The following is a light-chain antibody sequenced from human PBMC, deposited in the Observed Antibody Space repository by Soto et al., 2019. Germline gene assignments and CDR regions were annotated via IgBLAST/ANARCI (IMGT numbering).Light chain of an antibody. CDR2: EDN. CDR3: QSYDSSIPVV. V-gene: IGLV6-57*04. Sequence: NFLLTQPHSVSESPGKTVTISCTRSSGSIASNYGQWYQQRPGSAPTTVIYEDNQRPSGVPDRFSGSIDSSSNSASLTISGLKTDDEADDYCQSYDSSIPVVFGGGTKVTVL. CDR1: SGSIASNY. J-gene: IGLJ2*01.